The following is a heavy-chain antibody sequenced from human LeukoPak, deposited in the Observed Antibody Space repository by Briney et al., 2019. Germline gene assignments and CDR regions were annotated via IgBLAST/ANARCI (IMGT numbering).Heavy chain of an antibody. J-gene: IGHJ4*02. CDR3: ARDCAGDDILTGYPDY. CDR1: GYTFTSYY. V-gene: IGHV1-46*01. Sequence: ASVKVSCKASGYTFTSYYMHWVRQAPGQGLEWMGIINPSGGSTSYAQKFQGRVTMTRDMSTSTVYMELSSLRSEDTAVYYRARDCAGDDILTGYPDYWGQGTLVTVSS. D-gene: IGHD3-9*01. CDR2: INPSGGST.